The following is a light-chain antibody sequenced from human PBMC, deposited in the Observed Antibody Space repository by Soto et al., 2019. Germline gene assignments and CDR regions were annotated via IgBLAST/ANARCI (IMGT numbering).Light chain of an antibody. V-gene: IGKV1-27*01. J-gene: IGKJ4*01. CDR2: AAS. CDR3: QKYNGAPLT. Sequence: DIQMTQSPSSLSASVGDRVTITCRASQGINSYLAWFQQKPGKVPKLLIYAASTLQSGVPSRFSGSGSGTDFNLTISNLQPEDVATYYCQKYNGAPLTFGGGTKVEIK. CDR1: QGINSY.